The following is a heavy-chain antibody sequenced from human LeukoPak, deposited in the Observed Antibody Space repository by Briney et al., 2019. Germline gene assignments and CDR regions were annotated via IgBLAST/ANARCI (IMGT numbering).Heavy chain of an antibody. CDR2: TYYRSKWYN. D-gene: IGHD1-26*01. Sequence: SQTLSLTCAISGVSVSSNTAAWNWIRQSPSRGREWLGRTYYRSKWYNDYAVSVKSRITIHPDTAKNQFSLQLNSVTPEDTAVYFCARVLDVGPTYFDYWGQGTLVTVSS. J-gene: IGHJ4*02. CDR1: GVSVSSNTAA. V-gene: IGHV6-1*01. CDR3: ARVLDVGPTYFDY.